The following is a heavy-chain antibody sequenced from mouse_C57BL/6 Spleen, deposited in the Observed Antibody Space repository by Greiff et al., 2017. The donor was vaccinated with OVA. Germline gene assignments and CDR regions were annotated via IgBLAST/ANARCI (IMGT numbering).Heavy chain of an antibody. CDR3: ARRDYYYGSSDAMDY. D-gene: IGHD1-1*01. CDR2: IYPGSGST. Sequence: QVQLQQPGAELVKPGASVKMSCKASGYTFTSYWITWVKQRPGQGLEWIGDIYPGSGSTNYNEKFKSKATLTVDTSSSTAYMQLSSLTSEDSAVYYCARRDYYYGSSDAMDYWGQGTSVTVSS. J-gene: IGHJ4*01. V-gene: IGHV1-55*01. CDR1: GYTFTSYW.